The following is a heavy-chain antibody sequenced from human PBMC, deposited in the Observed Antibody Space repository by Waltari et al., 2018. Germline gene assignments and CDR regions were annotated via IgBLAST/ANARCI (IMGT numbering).Heavy chain of an antibody. CDR1: GGTFSSYA. CDR2: IIPIFGTA. CDR3: ARLEAAAAVTWFDP. D-gene: IGHD6-13*01. V-gene: IGHV1-69*08. Sequence: QVQLVQSGAEVKKPGSSVKVCCKASGGTFSSYAISWVRQAPGQGLDWMGRIIPIFGTANYAQKFQGRVTITADKSTSTAYMELSSLRSEDTAVYYCARLEAAAAVTWFDPWGQGTLVTVSS. J-gene: IGHJ5*02.